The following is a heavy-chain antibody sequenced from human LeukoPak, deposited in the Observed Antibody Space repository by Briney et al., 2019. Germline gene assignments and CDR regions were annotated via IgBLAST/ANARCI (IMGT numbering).Heavy chain of an antibody. CDR3: ARAGYDYVWGSPPLDY. D-gene: IGHD3-16*01. Sequence: GGSLRLSCAASGFTFSRYEMNWVRQAPGKGLEWVSYISSSGSTIYYADSVKGRFTISRDNAKNSLYLQMNSLRAEDTAVYYCARAGYDYVWGSPPLDYWGQGTLVTVSS. CDR2: ISSSGSTI. J-gene: IGHJ4*02. V-gene: IGHV3-48*03. CDR1: GFTFSRYE.